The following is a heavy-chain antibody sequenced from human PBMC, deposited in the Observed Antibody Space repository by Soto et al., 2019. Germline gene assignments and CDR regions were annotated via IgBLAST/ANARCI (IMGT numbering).Heavy chain of an antibody. CDR3: ARDVGKNY. V-gene: IGHV4-4*07. Sequence: PSETRSLTCSVSGASVSSYYWSWFRQPVGKGLEWIGRIHSSGNLNYNPSLESRVTMSLDTSKNQFSLRLSSLTAADTALYLCARDVGKNYWGPGTRVTVSS. CDR2: IHSSGNL. CDR1: GASVSSYY. D-gene: IGHD3-10*01. J-gene: IGHJ4*02.